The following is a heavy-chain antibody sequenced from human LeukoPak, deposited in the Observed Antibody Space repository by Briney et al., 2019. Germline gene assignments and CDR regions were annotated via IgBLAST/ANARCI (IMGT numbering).Heavy chain of an antibody. V-gene: IGHV1-8*01. D-gene: IGHD3-22*01. CDR3: ARGRRGSSGPWSWYLDL. Sequence: ASVKVSCKASGFTLTNFDINWVRQATGQGLEGMGWMNSNTGNTGYAQEFQGRVTMTRDTSIGTAYMELTNLRSEDTAVYYCARGRRGSSGPWSWYLDLWGRGTLVTASS. CDR1: GFTLTNFD. J-gene: IGHJ2*01. CDR2: MNSNTGNT.